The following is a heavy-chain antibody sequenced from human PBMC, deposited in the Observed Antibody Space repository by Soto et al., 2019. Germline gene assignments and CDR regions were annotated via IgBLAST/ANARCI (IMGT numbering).Heavy chain of an antibody. D-gene: IGHD2-21*02. CDR2: INGSGGRT. CDR3: VKWGDDSKYFHH. CDR1: EFIFSKSS. J-gene: IGHJ1*01. Sequence: SLRLSCAASEFIFSKSSMMWVRQAPGAGLEWVSGINGSGGRTFYADSVKGRFTISRDNLKNTLFMRMNSLKAEDTAIYYCVKWGDDSKYFHHWGQGTLVTVSS. V-gene: IGHV3-23*01.